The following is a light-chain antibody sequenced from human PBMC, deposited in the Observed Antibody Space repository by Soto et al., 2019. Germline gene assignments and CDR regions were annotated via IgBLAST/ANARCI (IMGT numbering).Light chain of an antibody. CDR3: QQYRSSPPYT. V-gene: IGKV3-20*01. Sequence: IVLTQSPGTLSLSPGERATLSCRASQSVSSSSFAWYQQKPGQAPRLLIYGTSSRATGIPDRFSGSGSGTDFTLTISRMEPEDFAVYYCQQYRSSPPYTFGQGTKLEIK. J-gene: IGKJ2*01. CDR1: QSVSSSS. CDR2: GTS.